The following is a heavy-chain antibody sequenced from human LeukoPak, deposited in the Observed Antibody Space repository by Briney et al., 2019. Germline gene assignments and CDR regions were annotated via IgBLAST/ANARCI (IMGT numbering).Heavy chain of an antibody. Sequence: SETLSLTCAVSGGSISSYYWSWIRQPPGKGLEWIGYIYYSGTTNYNPSLKSRVTMSVDTSKNQFSLNLSSVTAADTAVYYCARVQVVPAAMQHFDHWGQGTLVTVSS. CDR3: ARVQVVPAAMQHFDH. CDR2: IYYSGTT. CDR1: GGSISSYY. D-gene: IGHD2-2*01. V-gene: IGHV4-59*01. J-gene: IGHJ4*02.